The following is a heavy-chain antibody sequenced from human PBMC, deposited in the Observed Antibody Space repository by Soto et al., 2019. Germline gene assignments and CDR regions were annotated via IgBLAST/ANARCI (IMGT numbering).Heavy chain of an antibody. J-gene: IGHJ5*02. CDR2: IRGSGGGT. CDR3: AKDYVVMFGGPIGS. Sequence: EVQLLESGGGLVQPGGSLRLSCSASGFKFSTYAMSWVRQAPGKGLEWVSTIRGSGGGTSYADSAKGRFTISRDNAKNTLWLRMSSLGVEDTALYYCAKDYVVMFGGPIGSWGQGTLVSVSS. V-gene: IGHV3-23*01. D-gene: IGHD3-16*01. CDR1: GFKFSTYA.